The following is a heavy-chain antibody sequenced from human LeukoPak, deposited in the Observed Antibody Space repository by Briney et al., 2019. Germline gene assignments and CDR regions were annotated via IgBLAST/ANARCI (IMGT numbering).Heavy chain of an antibody. CDR1: GFTFSSYW. V-gene: IGHV3-74*01. Sequence: GGSLRLSCAASGFTFSSYWMHWVRQAPGKGLVWVSRINTDGSSTSYADSVKGRLTISRDNAKNTLYLQMNSLRAEDTAVYYCARGQVGSSSLGFDYWGQGTLVTVSS. J-gene: IGHJ4*02. CDR2: INTDGSST. CDR3: ARGQVGSSSLGFDY. D-gene: IGHD6-6*01.